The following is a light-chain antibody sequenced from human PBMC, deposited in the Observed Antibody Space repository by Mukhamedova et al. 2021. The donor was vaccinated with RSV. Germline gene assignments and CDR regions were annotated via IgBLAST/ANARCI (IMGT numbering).Light chain of an antibody. V-gene: IGKV1-5*03. CDR3: QQFSSSYPT. CDR2: KAS. J-gene: IGKJ4*01. Sequence: WYQRRVHGKAPNLLINKASTLESGVPSRFSGSGSGTEYTLTISSLQPEDFATYFCQQFSSSYPTFGRGTKVEIK.